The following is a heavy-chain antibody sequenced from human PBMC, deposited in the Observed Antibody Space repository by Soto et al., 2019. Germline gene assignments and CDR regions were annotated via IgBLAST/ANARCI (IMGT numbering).Heavy chain of an antibody. CDR1: GFTFSSYA. J-gene: IGHJ4*02. CDR2: ISSSGNSM. CDR3: ARRAASGRHFDH. V-gene: IGHV3-23*01. D-gene: IGHD6-13*01. Sequence: EVQLLESGGGLVQPGGSLRLSCAASGFTFSSYAMSWVRQAPGKGLEWVSAISSSGNSMYYADSVKGRFTVSRDNAENSLYLQMNSLRAEDTAVYYCARRAASGRHFDHWGQGTLVSVSS.